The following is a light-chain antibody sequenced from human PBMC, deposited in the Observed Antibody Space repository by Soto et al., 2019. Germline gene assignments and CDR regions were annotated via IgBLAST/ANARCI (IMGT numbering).Light chain of an antibody. CDR1: SSNIGSNN. CDR3: TAWDDSLNGVV. J-gene: IGLJ3*02. V-gene: IGLV1-44*01. Sequence: QSVLTQPPSASGTPGQRVTISCSGSSSNIGSNNVSWYHQLPGTAPKLLIYSSNQRPSGVPDLFSGSKSATSASLAISVLRAEDEDDYYCTAWDDSLNGVVFGGGTKLTVL. CDR2: SSN.